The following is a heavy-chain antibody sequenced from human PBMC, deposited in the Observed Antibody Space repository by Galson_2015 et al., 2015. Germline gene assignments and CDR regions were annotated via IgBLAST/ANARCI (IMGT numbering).Heavy chain of an antibody. CDR3: AGFYGSGSHTWFDP. V-gene: IGHV4-4*08. J-gene: IGHJ5*02. D-gene: IGHD3-10*01. CDR2: SGTS. Sequence: SGTSNYNPSLKSRATISLDTSKNRFSLKLGSVTAADTAVYFCAGFYGSGSHTWFDPWGQGTLVTVSS.